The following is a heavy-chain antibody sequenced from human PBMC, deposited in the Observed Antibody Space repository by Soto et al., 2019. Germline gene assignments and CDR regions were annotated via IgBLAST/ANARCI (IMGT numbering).Heavy chain of an antibody. J-gene: IGHJ4*02. CDR2: IYYSGST. V-gene: IGHV4-39*01. CDR1: GGSISSSSYY. Sequence: QLQLQESGPGLVKPSETLSLTCTVSGGSISSSSYYWGWIRQPPGKGLEWIGSIYYSGSTYYNPSLKRRVTISVDTSKNQFSLKLSSVTAADTAVYYCARSLRGCSGGSCYAPYYFDYWGQGTLVTVSS. D-gene: IGHD2-15*01. CDR3: ARSLRGCSGGSCYAPYYFDY.